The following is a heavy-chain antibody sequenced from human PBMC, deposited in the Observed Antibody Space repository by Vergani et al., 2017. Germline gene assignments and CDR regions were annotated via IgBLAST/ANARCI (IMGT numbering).Heavy chain of an antibody. J-gene: IGHJ4*02. D-gene: IGHD2-2*01. CDR1: GYTFTYRY. Sequence: QMQLVQSGAEVKKTGSSVKVSCKASGYTFTYRYLHWVRQAPGQALEWMGWITPFNGNTNYAQKFQDRVTITRDRSMSTAYMELSSLRSEDTGMYYCARSSLRFREDMVVVPAAMLDYWGQGTLVTVSS. V-gene: IGHV1-45*02. CDR3: ARSSLRFREDMVVVPAAMLDY. CDR2: ITPFNGNT.